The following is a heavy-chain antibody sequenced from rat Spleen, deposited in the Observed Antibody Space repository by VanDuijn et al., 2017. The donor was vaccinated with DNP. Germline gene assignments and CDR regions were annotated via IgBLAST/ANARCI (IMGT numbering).Heavy chain of an antibody. CDR3: ARHDEGNYYDGSNWFAY. D-gene: IGHD1-12*02. J-gene: IGHJ3*01. CDR1: GFTFRTYW. Sequence: EVQLVETGGGSVQPGRSLKVSCVASGFTFRTYWMYWIRQAPGKGLEGVASINTDGDSTYYVDSVKGRFTISRNNAENTAYLQVDSLRSEDTATYYCARHDEGNYYDGSNWFAYWGQGTLVTVSS. CDR2: INTDGDST. V-gene: IGHV5-58*01.